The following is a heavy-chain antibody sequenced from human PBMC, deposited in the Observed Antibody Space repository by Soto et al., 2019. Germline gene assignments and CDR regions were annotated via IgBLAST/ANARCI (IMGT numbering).Heavy chain of an antibody. Sequence: QLLESGGGLVQPGGSLRLSCAASGFTFSSYPMSWVRQAPGKGLEWVSGISVSGAGTYLGASVKGRFTISRDDSKNTVSLQLNSLRVEDTAQYYCAKADGQQWLIPHLDNWGQGTLVTVS. J-gene: IGHJ4*02. CDR2: ISVSGAGT. CDR1: GFTFSSYP. D-gene: IGHD6-19*01. V-gene: IGHV3-23*01. CDR3: AKADGQQWLIPHLDN.